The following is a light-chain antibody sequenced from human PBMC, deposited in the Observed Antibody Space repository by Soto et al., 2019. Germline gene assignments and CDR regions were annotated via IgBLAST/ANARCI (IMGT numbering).Light chain of an antibody. J-gene: IGKJ4*01. CDR2: DAS. Sequence: EIMLSQSPAVLSLSPGERDTLSCSASQSVSTSLAWYQQKPGQPPRLLIYDASNKATGIPARFSGSGSGTDFTLTISGLEPEDVAGYFCQQRINWPPLTFGGGTKVQI. CDR3: QQRINWPPLT. V-gene: IGKV3-11*01. CDR1: QSVSTS.